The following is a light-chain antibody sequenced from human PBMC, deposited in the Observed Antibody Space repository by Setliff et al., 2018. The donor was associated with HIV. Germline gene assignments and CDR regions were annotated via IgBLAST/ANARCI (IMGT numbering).Light chain of an antibody. J-gene: IGLJ1*01. V-gene: IGLV2-18*02. CDR1: SSDIGHYNR. Sequence: QSVLAQPPSVSGSPGQSVTIYCTGTSSDIGHYNRVSWYQQPPGTAPKLMIYEVSNRPSGVPDRFSGSKTGNTASLTISGLQAGDEADYYCSSYTSRSTFVFGTGTKVTVL. CDR2: EVS. CDR3: SSYTSRSTFV.